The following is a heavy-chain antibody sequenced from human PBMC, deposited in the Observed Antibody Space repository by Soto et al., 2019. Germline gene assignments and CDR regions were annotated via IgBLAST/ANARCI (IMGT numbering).Heavy chain of an antibody. CDR1: GDSISSRGYY. D-gene: IGHD3-10*01. CDR3: ARDSDYYSSGSFDY. J-gene: IGHJ4*02. V-gene: IGHV4-31*03. CDR2: IYYSGSS. Sequence: SETLSLTCSVSGDSISSRGYYWSWIRQRPGKGMEWIGNIYYSGSSYTNPSLKSRVTISVNTSKNQFSLNLRSVTAADRAGYYCARDSDYYSSGSFDYWGQGTLVTVSS.